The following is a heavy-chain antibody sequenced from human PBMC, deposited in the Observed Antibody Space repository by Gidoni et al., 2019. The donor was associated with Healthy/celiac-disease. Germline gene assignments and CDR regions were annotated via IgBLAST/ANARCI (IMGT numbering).Heavy chain of an antibody. D-gene: IGHD6-6*01. CDR1: GGSFSGYY. V-gene: IGHV4-34*01. J-gene: IGHJ3*02. CDR2: INHSGST. CDR3: ARRHRYSSSPGAFDI. Sequence: QVQLQQRSAGLLKPSETLSLTCAVYGGSFSGYYWSWIRQPPGKGLEWIREINHSGSTNYNPSLKSRVTISVDTSKNQFSLKLSSVTAADTAVYYCARRHRYSSSPGAFDIWGQGTMVTVSS.